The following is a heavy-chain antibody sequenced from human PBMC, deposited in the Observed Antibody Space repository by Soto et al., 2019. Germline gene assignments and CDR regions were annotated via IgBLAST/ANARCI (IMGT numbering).Heavy chain of an antibody. CDR1: GLTFSTYA. J-gene: IGHJ4*02. Sequence: QVQLVESGGGVVQPGRSLRLSCAASGLTFSTYAMHWVRQAPGKGLEWVAVISYDGSNKHYADSGKGSFTISRDNSKNTLNIQMNSLRAEDTAVYYCARPPVIDIVVPPDYWGQGTLGTVSS. D-gene: IGHD2-15*01. CDR3: ARPPVIDIVVPPDY. CDR2: ISYDGSNK. V-gene: IGHV3-30*14.